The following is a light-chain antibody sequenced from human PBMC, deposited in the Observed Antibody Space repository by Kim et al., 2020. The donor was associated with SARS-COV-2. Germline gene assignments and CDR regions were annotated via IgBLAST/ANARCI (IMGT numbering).Light chain of an antibody. V-gene: IGKV1-5*01. J-gene: IGKJ2*03. Sequence: SASIGDSVSITWRASQSVDRLLAWYQQRPGKAPKLLIYDATDLKSGVPSRFSGRGSGTEFTLTITSLQPDDFGTYYCQQYSTYSYSLGQGTKLEI. CDR3: QQYSTYSYS. CDR2: DAT. CDR1: QSVDRL.